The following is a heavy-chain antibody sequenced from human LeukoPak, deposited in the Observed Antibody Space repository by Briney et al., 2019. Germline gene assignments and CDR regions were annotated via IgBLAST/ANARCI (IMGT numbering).Heavy chain of an antibody. D-gene: IGHD3-10*01. CDR2: IYYNGST. J-gene: IGHJ4*02. CDR3: ARTPRGEYPRHTYFDY. Sequence: PSETLSLTCTVSGASVSRYTYYWSWIRQPPKKGLEWIGYIYYNGSTNYNPSLKSRVTISVDMSKNQFSLKLTSVTAADTAVYYRARTPRGEYPRHTYFDYWGQGTLVTVSS. V-gene: IGHV4-61*01. CDR1: GASVSRYTYY.